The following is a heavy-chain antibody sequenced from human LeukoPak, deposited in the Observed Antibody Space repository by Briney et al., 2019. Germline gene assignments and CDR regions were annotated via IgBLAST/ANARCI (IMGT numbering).Heavy chain of an antibody. CDR1: GGSISSSNW. CDR3: ARLRFYGSGTYYDYYFDY. CDR2: IYHSGST. Sequence: PSETLSLTCAVSGGSISSSNWWSWVRQPPGKGLEWIGEIYHSGSTNYNPSPKSRVTISVDKSKNQFSLKLSSVTAADTAVFYCARLRFYGSGTYYDYYFDYWGQGTLVTVSS. V-gene: IGHV4-4*02. J-gene: IGHJ4*02. D-gene: IGHD3-10*01.